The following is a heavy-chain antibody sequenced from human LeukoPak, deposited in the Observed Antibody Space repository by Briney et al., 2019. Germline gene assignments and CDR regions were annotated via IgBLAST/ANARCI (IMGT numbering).Heavy chain of an antibody. J-gene: IGHJ1*01. CDR1: GYSLSLYW. V-gene: IGHV5-51*01. Sequence: GESLKISCQGSGYSLSLYWIGWVRQMPGKGLEWLGFIYPGDSHTMYSPSFQGQATISSDKSITTAYLQWTSLKASDTGMYYCAILSGSGWSSTQHIPHWGQGTLVTVSS. CDR3: AILSGSGWSSTQHIPH. CDR2: IYPGDSHT. D-gene: IGHD6-13*01.